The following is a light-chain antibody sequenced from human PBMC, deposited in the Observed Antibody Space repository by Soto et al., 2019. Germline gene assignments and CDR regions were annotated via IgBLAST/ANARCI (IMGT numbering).Light chain of an antibody. CDR3: SSYTRSSTYV. J-gene: IGLJ1*01. CDR1: SSDVGAYDY. V-gene: IGLV2-14*01. Sequence: QSALTQPASVSASPGQSIAISCSGTSSDVGAYDYVSWYQHHPGKAPKLIIYEVTYRPSWVSNRFSASKSGNMALLTISGLQAEDEADYYCSSYTRSSTYVFGTGTKLTVL. CDR2: EVT.